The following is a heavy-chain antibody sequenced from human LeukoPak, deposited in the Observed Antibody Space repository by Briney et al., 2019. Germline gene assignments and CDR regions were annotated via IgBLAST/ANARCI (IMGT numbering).Heavy chain of an antibody. V-gene: IGHV3-48*02. CDR3: AREAEKYYYDSSGSTSDY. CDR1: GFTFSSYA. CDR2: ISSSSSTI. Sequence: PGGSLRLSCAASGFTFSSYAMPWVRQAPGKGLEWVSYISSSSSTIYYADSVKGRFTISRDNAKNSLYLQMNSLRDEDTAVYYCAREAEKYYYDSSGSTSDYWGQGTLVTVSS. D-gene: IGHD3-22*01. J-gene: IGHJ4*02.